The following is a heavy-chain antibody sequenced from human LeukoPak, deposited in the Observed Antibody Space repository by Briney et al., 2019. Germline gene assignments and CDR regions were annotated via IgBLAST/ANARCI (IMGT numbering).Heavy chain of an antibody. V-gene: IGHV1-69*01. CDR2: IIPIFGTA. Sequence: GSSVKVSCKASGGTFSSYAISWVRQAPGQGLEWMGGIIPIFGTANYAQKFQGRVTITADESTSTAYMELSSLRSEDTAVYYCAREGPSQGNGEFDYWGQGTLVTVSS. J-gene: IGHJ4*02. CDR3: AREGPSQGNGEFDY. D-gene: IGHD4-23*01. CDR1: GGTFSSYA.